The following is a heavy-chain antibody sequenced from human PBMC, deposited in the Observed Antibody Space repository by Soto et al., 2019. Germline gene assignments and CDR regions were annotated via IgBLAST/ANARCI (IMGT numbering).Heavy chain of an antibody. J-gene: IGHJ6*02. CDR3: ARVGYSYGLYYGMAV. CDR2: IIPIFGTA. D-gene: IGHD5-18*01. Sequence: SVKVSCKASGGTFSSYAISWVRQAPGQGLEWMGGIIPIFGTANYAQKFQGRVTITADESTSTAYMELSSLRSEDTAVYYCARVGYSYGLYYGMAVWGQGTTVTVSS. V-gene: IGHV1-69*13. CDR1: GGTFSSYA.